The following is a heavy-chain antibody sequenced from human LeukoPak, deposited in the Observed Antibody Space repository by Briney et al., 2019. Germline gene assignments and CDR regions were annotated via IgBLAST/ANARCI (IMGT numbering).Heavy chain of an antibody. D-gene: IGHD5-12*01. CDR3: ARDPNRGPYIVATIDTHFDY. CDR2: INAGNGNT. Sequence: ASVKVSCKASGYTFTSYAMHWVRQAPGQRLEWMGWINAGNGNTKYSQKFQGRVTITRDTSASTAYMELSSLRSEDTAVYYCARDPNRGPYIVATIDTHFDYWGQGTLVTVSS. V-gene: IGHV1-3*01. J-gene: IGHJ4*02. CDR1: GYTFTSYA.